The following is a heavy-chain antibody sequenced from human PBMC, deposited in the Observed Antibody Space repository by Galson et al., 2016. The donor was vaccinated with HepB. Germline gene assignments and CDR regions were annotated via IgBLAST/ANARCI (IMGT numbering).Heavy chain of an antibody. CDR2: IIPFLGLT. CDR1: GGFFRNYT. V-gene: IGHV1-69*02. CDR3: ASGAYGVVVPEYYYMDV. D-gene: IGHD2-15*01. Sequence: SVKVSCKASGGFFRNYTITWVRQAPGQGLEWMGRIIPFLGLTKYAQKFQGRVTITADKSTTTANLELTRLRSEDTAVYYCASGAYGVVVPEYYYMDVWGKGTTVTVSS. J-gene: IGHJ6*03.